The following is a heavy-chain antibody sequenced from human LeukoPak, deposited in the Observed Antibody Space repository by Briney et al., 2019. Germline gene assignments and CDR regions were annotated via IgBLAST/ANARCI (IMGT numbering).Heavy chain of an antibody. J-gene: IGHJ4*02. Sequence: GGSLRLSCAASGFTFSSYAMSWVRQAPGKGLEWVSAISGSGRSTYYADSVKGRFTISRDNSKNTLYLQMNSLRAEDTAVYYCAKVSGERYSQFLYYFDYWGQGTLVTVSS. V-gene: IGHV3-23*01. CDR2: ISGSGRST. D-gene: IGHD3-9*01. CDR3: AKVSGERYSQFLYYFDY. CDR1: GFTFSSYA.